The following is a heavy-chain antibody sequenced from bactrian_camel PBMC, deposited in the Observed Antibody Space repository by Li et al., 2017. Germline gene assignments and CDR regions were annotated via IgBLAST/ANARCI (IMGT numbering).Heavy chain of an antibody. J-gene: IGHJ7*01. CDR2: VYLYGSDT. D-gene: IGHD8*01. V-gene: IGHV3-2*01. Sequence: HVQLVESGGGLVQPGGSLRLSCKASGSTVGTYYTHWVRQAPGKGLEWLSTVYLYGSDTYYSESVKGRFTISKDSAKNTVYLQMDSLESGDTALYYCATGGSAMDYWGKGTQVTVS. CDR1: GSTVGTYY.